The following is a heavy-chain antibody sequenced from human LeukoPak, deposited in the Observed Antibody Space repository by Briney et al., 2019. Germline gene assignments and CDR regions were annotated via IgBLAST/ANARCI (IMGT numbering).Heavy chain of an antibody. V-gene: IGHV1-69*04. J-gene: IGHJ4*02. D-gene: IGHD6-19*01. Sequence: ASVEVSCKASGGTFSSYAISWVRQAPGQGLEWMGRIIPILGIANYAQKFQGRVTITADKSTSTAYMELSSLRSEDTAVYYCARDRAPQYSSGWYYWGQGTLVTVSS. CDR3: ARDRAPQYSSGWYY. CDR1: GGTFSSYA. CDR2: IIPILGIA.